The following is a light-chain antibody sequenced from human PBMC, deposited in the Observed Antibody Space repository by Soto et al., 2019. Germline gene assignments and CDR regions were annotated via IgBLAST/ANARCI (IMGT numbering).Light chain of an antibody. CDR2: SAS. CDR3: QPCGSHPFN. Sequence: LLTHSPGTLALSQGERSTLSCVATQAISKNCLVRYQVKSGRATRVLIPSASIRATDIPARFSGGGPGTDFSITISTLQCEDFAVSYGQPCGSHPFNLGPGTNVDIK. J-gene: IGKJ3*01. V-gene: IGKV3-20*01. CDR1: QAISKNC.